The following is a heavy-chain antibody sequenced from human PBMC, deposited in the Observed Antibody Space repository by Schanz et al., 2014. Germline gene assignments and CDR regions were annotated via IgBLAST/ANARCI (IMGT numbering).Heavy chain of an antibody. CDR1: GFRFSFYA. CDR3: AKDRIPMVRGGDYGMDV. CDR2: ISGSGLST. Sequence: EVQMVESGGGLVQPGGSLRLSCAASGFRFSFYAMSWVRQAPGKGLEWVSAISGSGLSTYYADSVQGRYTVSRDNSKNTLYLQMNSLRDEDTALYYCAKDRIPMVRGGDYGMDVWGQGTTVTVSS. V-gene: IGHV3-23*04. D-gene: IGHD3-10*01. J-gene: IGHJ6*02.